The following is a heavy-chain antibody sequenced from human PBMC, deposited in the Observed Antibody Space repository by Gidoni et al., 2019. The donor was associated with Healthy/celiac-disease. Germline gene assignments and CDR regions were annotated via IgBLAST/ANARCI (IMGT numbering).Heavy chain of an antibody. CDR1: GFTFDDYV. V-gene: IGHV3-9*01. CDR3: AKESEGELQ. J-gene: IGHJ4*02. D-gene: IGHD1-26*01. CDR2: ISWNSGSI. Sequence: EVQLVESGGGLVQPGRSLRLSCAASGFTFDDYVMHWVRQAPGKGLEWVSGISWNSGSIGYADSVKGRFTISRDNAKNSLYLQMNSLRAEDTALYYCAKESEGELQWGQGTLVTVSS.